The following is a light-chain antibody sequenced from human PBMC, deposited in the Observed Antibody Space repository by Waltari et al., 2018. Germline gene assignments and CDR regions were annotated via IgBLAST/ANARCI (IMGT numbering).Light chain of an antibody. CDR2: RNN. V-gene: IGLV1-47*01. Sequence: SVLTQPPSASGTPGQRGTISCSGTRSNIGSNYVSWYHQLPGPAPKRLLYRNNQRPSGVPDRFSGSKSGTSASLAISGLRSEDEADYYCAAWDDSLSGVLFGGGTKLTV. CDR3: AAWDDSLSGVL. CDR1: RSNIGSNY. J-gene: IGLJ2*01.